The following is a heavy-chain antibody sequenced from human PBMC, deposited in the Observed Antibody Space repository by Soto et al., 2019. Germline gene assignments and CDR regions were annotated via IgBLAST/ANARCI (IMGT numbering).Heavy chain of an antibody. CDR2: ISHDGSDK. J-gene: IGHJ4*02. D-gene: IGHD3-10*01. V-gene: IGHV3-30-3*02. CDR1: RFTFSTYA. CDR3: AKKVNSGPGSQYFDY. Sequence: GGSLRLSCEASRFTFSTYAMYWVRQAPGKGLEWVAAISHDGSDKSYADSVKGRFTISRDNSKNMLFLQMNGLRAEDTAIYYCAKKVNSGPGSQYFDYWGQGTLVTVSS.